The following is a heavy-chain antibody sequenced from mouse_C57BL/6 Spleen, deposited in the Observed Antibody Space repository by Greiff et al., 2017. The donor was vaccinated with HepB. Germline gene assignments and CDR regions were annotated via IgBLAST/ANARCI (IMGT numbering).Heavy chain of an antibody. CDR1: GYTFTDYN. CDR3: ERVYYGSSDAY. CDR2: INPNNGGT. D-gene: IGHD1-1*01. J-gene: IGHJ3*01. Sequence: EVQLQQSGPELVKPGASVKMSCKASGYTFTDYNMHWVKQSHGKSLEWIGYINPNNGGTSYNQKFKGKATLTVNKSSSTAYMELRSLTSEDSAVYDCERVYYGSSDAYWGQGTLVTVSA. V-gene: IGHV1-22*01.